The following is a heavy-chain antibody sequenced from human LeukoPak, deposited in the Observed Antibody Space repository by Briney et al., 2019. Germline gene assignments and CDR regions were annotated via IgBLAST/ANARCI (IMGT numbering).Heavy chain of an antibody. CDR1: GFTFSSHA. CDR2: ISYDGSNK. J-gene: IGHJ6*03. D-gene: IGHD2-2*02. Sequence: GGSLRLSCAASGFTFSSHAMHWVRQAPGKGLEWVAVISYDGSNKYYADSVKGRFTISRDNSKNTLYLQMNSLRAEDTAVYYCARDHDCSSTSCYIASHMDVWGKGTTVTVSS. V-gene: IGHV3-30-3*01. CDR3: ARDHDCSSTSCYIASHMDV.